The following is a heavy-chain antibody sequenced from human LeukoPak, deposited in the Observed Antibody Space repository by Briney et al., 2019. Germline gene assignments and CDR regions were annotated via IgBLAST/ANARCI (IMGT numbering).Heavy chain of an antibody. Sequence: GGSLRLSCAASGFTFSIYWMHWVRQAPGKGLVWVSRINSDGSSTSYADSAKGRFTISRDNAKNTLYLQMNSLRAEDTAVYYCARDGSSGRANAFDIWGQGTMVTVSS. CDR1: GFTFSIYW. J-gene: IGHJ3*02. D-gene: IGHD6-19*01. CDR2: INSDGSST. V-gene: IGHV3-74*01. CDR3: ARDGSSGRANAFDI.